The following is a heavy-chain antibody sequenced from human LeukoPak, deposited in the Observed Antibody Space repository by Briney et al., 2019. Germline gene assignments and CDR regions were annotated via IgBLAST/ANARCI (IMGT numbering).Heavy chain of an antibody. CDR3: ARVYYYDSSGYLGGARAPLEFDY. V-gene: IGHV3-21*01. Sequence: GGSLRLSCAASGFTFSSYSMNWVRQAPGKGLEWVSSISSSSSYIYYADSVKGRFTISRDNAKNSLYLQMNSLRAEDTAVYYCARVYYYDSSGYLGGARAPLEFDYWGQGTLVTVSS. J-gene: IGHJ4*02. D-gene: IGHD3-22*01. CDR1: GFTFSSYS. CDR2: ISSSSSYI.